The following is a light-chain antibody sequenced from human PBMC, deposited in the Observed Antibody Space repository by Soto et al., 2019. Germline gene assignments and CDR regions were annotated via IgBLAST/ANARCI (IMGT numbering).Light chain of an antibody. Sequence: DIQMTQSPSTLSASVGDRVTITCRASQSITTWLAWYQQKPGKAPKLLIYKATNLQSGVPSRFSGSGSGTEFSLTISSLPPDDFATYYCQRYNDYQYIFGQGTKLEIK. CDR2: KAT. CDR1: QSITTW. CDR3: QRYNDYQYI. J-gene: IGKJ2*01. V-gene: IGKV1-5*03.